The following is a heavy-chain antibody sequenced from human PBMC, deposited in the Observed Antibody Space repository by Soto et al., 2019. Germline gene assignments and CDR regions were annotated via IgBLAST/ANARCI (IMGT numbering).Heavy chain of an antibody. CDR2: IIPIFGTA. CDR1: GGTFSSYA. Sequence: QVQLVQSGAEVKKPGFSVKVSCKDSGGTFSSYAISWERQAPGQGLEWMGGIIPIFGTANYAQKFQGRVTITADESTSKAYMELRSLISEDTAVYYCAREVVVAATGWFDPWGQGTLVTVSS. CDR3: AREVVVAATGWFDP. J-gene: IGHJ5*02. D-gene: IGHD2-15*01. V-gene: IGHV1-69*12.